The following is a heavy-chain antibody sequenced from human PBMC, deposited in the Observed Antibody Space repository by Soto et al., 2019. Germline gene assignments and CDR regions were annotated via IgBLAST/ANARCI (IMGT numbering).Heavy chain of an antibody. CDR1: AGPISGSY. Sequence: PXATLSLTCTVSAGPISGSYWGWIRQSPGRELELVAYIHYTGSASYNPSLKSRVTMSIDTSKKQFSLKVNSVNTADTAVYYCVKVGRTAAPGTWFDPCGQRILVTVSS. D-gene: IGHD6-13*01. CDR2: IHYTGSA. V-gene: IGHV4-59*12. J-gene: IGHJ5*01. CDR3: VKVGRTAAPGTWFDP.